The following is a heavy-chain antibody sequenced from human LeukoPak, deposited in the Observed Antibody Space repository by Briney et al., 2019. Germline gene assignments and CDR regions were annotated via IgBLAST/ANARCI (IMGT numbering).Heavy chain of an antibody. D-gene: IGHD3-22*01. Sequence: ASVKVSCKASGYTFTSYGISWVRQAPGQGLEWMGWISAYNGNTNYAQKLQGRVTMTTDTSTSTAYMELRSLRSDDTAVYYCAREDVYYDSSGYYPNWFDPWGQGTLVTVCS. CDR3: AREDVYYDSSGYYPNWFDP. CDR2: ISAYNGNT. V-gene: IGHV1-18*01. CDR1: GYTFTSYG. J-gene: IGHJ5*02.